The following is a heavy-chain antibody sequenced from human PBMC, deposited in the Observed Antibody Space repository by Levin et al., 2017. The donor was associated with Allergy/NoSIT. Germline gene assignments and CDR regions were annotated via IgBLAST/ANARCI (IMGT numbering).Heavy chain of an antibody. Sequence: GGSLRLSCAASGFTFSNYWMTWVRQAPGKGLEWVANIKADGSVKNYVDSVMGRFTISRDHARNSLYLEMNSLRAGDTAVYYCSRDLDHHDSETDRWVDAFDVWGLGTVVTVSS. V-gene: IGHV3-7*01. CDR3: SRDLDHHDSETDRWVDAFDV. J-gene: IGHJ3*01. D-gene: IGHD3-10*01. CDR2: IKADGSVK. CDR1: GFTFSNYW.